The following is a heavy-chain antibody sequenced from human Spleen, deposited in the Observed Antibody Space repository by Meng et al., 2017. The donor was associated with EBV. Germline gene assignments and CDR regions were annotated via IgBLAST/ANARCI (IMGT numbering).Heavy chain of an antibody. J-gene: IGHJ5*02. CDR1: TDCGSNINGG. CDR3: AGVGSTISTDWFDT. CDR2: TYYRSKWYN. Sequence: HLEQPGPAPWKPPQPRAHASVISTDCGSNINGGCNWFRRPPPRGLEWLGRTYYRSKWYNDYAVSVKGRITINPDTTKNQVSLQLNSVTPEDTAVYYCAGVGSTISTDWFDTWGQGTLVTVSS. V-gene: IGHV6-1*01. D-gene: IGHD3-9*01.